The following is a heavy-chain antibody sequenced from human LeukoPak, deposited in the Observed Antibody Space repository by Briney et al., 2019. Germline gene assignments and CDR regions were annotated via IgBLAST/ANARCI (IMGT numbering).Heavy chain of an antibody. CDR2: IKRDGSEK. Sequence: PGGSLRLSCAASGFTFSSYWMHWVRQAPGKGLEWVANIKRDGSEKNYVESVKGRFTISRDNAKNSLYLQTNSLRAEDTAVYYCARAGQEWFGELGFDQWGQGTLVIVSS. V-gene: IGHV3-7*01. CDR1: GFTFSSYW. CDR3: ARAGQEWFGELGFDQ. J-gene: IGHJ4*02. D-gene: IGHD3-10*01.